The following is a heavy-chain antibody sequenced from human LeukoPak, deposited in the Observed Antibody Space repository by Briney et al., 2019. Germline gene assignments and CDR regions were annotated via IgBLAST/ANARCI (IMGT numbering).Heavy chain of an antibody. CDR1: GGSISSSSYY. D-gene: IGHD6-13*01. Sequence: SETLSLTCTVSGGSISSSSYYWGWIRQPPGKGLEWIGSIYSSGSTYYNPSLKSRVTISVDTSKNQFSLKVSSVTAADTALYYCARVEASADLSDYWGQGTLVTVSS. V-gene: IGHV4-39*07. CDR2: IYSSGST. J-gene: IGHJ4*02. CDR3: ARVEASADLSDY.